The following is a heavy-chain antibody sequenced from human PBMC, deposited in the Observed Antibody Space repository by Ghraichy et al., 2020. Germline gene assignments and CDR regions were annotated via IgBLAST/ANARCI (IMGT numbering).Heavy chain of an antibody. D-gene: IGHD4-23*01. V-gene: IGHV1-24*01. CDR3: ATLTSAAVAPDAFDI. Sequence: ASVKVSCKVSGYTLTELSMHWVRQAPGKGLEWMGGFDPEDGETIYAQKFQGRVTMTEDTSTDTAYMELSSLRSEDTAVYYCATLTSAAVAPDAFDIWGQGTMVTVSS. J-gene: IGHJ3*02. CDR2: FDPEDGET. CDR1: GYTLTELS.